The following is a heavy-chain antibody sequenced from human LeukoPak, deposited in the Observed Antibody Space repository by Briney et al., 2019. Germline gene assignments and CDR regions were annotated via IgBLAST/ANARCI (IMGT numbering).Heavy chain of an antibody. V-gene: IGHV1-8*02. D-gene: IGHD6-19*01. J-gene: IGHJ6*02. CDR3: ARGRFSSGWYDVAVYYYYYGMDV. CDR2: MNPNSGNT. Sequence: ASVKVSCKASGYTFTSYAMNWVRQAPGQGLEWMGWMNPNSGNTGYAQKFQGRVTMTRNTSISTAYMELSSLRSEDTAVYYCARGRFSSGWYDVAVYYYYYGMDVWGQGTTVTVSS. CDR1: GYTFTSYA.